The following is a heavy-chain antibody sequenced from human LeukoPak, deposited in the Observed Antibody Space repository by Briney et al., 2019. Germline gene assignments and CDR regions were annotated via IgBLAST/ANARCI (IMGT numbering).Heavy chain of an antibody. J-gene: IGHJ4*02. D-gene: IGHD3-9*01. Sequence: SETLSLTCIVSGGSISSYYWSWIRQPPGKGLEWIGYIYYSGSTNYNPSLKSRVTISVDTSKNQFSLKLSSVTAADTAVYYCARARSYDILTGYYYYFDYWGQGTLVPVSS. V-gene: IGHV4-59*01. CDR3: ARARSYDILTGYYYYFDY. CDR2: IYYSGST. CDR1: GGSISSYY.